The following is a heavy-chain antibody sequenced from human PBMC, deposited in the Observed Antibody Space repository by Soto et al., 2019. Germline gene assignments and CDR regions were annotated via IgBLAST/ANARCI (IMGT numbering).Heavy chain of an antibody. Sequence: GGSLRLSCAASGFTFSSYAMSWVRQAPGKGLECISLISGTGVPTLYAEPVKGRFSVSRDNSKNTLFLEMNNLRVDDTAIYYCAKSFCSSSSCFFVWVDPWGPGTLVTVSS. V-gene: IGHV3-23*01. CDR3: AKSFCSSSSCFFVWVDP. CDR2: ISGTGVPT. CDR1: GFTFSSYA. D-gene: IGHD2-2*01. J-gene: IGHJ5*02.